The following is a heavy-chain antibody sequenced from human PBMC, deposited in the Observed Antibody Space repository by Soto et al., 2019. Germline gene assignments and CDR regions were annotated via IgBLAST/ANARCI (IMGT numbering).Heavy chain of an antibody. Sequence: HPRGSLRVSCATSVFTFDDYAMHWVRQAPGKGLDWVSGISWNSGSIGYADSVKGRFTISRDNAKNSLYLQMNSLRAEDTALYYCAKMISRRYDSSGADAFDIWGQGTMVTVSS. CDR3: AKMISRRYDSSGADAFDI. CDR2: ISWNSGSI. V-gene: IGHV3-9*01. D-gene: IGHD3-22*01. J-gene: IGHJ3*02. CDR1: VFTFDDYA.